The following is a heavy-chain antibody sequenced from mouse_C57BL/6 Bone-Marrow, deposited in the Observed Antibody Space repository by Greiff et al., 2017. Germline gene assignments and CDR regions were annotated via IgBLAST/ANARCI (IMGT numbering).Heavy chain of an antibody. Sequence: QVQLKQSGAELARPGASVKLSCKASGYTFTSYGISWVKQRTGQGLEWIGEIYPRSGNTYYNEKFKGKATLTADKSSSTAYMELRSLTSEDAAVYFCARGRITTVVAPFAYGGRGTLVTVSA. CDR2: IYPRSGNT. J-gene: IGHJ3*01. CDR3: ARGRITTVVAPFAY. CDR1: GYTFTSYG. D-gene: IGHD1-1*01. V-gene: IGHV1-81*01.